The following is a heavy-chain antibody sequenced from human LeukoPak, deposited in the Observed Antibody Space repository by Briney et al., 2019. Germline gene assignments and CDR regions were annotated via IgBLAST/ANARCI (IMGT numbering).Heavy chain of an antibody. Sequence: PSETLSLTCAVYGGSFSGYYWSWIRQPPGKGLEWIGEINHSGSTNYNPSLKSRVTISVDTSKNQFSLKLSSVTAADTAVYYCARDLDYGDYVNWFDPWGQGTLVTVSS. J-gene: IGHJ5*02. D-gene: IGHD4-17*01. V-gene: IGHV4-34*01. CDR2: INHSGST. CDR1: GGSFSGYY. CDR3: ARDLDYGDYVNWFDP.